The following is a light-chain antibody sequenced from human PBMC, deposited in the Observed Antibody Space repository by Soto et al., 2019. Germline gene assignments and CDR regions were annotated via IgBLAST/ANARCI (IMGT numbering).Light chain of an antibody. CDR1: QSVRSN. J-gene: IGKJ5*01. V-gene: IGKV3-15*01. CDR2: AAS. Sequence: EIVLTQSPATLSVSPWERATLSCRASQSVRSNLAWYQQKPGQAPRLVIYAASTRATGIPDRFSGSVSGTEFTLTISSLQSEDFAVYYCQQYNEWPPFTFGQGTRLEIK. CDR3: QQYNEWPPFT.